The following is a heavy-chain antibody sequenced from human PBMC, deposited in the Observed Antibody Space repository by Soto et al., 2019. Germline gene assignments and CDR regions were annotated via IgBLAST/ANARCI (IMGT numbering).Heavy chain of an antibody. J-gene: IGHJ3*01. CDR3: VRAVPWRKSFDV. CDR1: GGSFGGYK. V-gene: IGHV4-34*01. Sequence: QVQLQQWGAGLLKPSETLSLTCAVYGGSFGGYKWGRIRQPPGAGLEWIGEINQSGGTNYNPSLKSRVVISLDTSETQFSLRLNSVTAADTAVYYCVRAVPWRKSFDVWGQGTAVTVSS. CDR2: INQSGGT. D-gene: IGHD1-1*01.